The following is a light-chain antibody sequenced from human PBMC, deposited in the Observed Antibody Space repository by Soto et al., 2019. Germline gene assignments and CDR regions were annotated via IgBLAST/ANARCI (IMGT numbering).Light chain of an antibody. CDR1: QSVSTS. J-gene: IGKJ5*01. CDR3: QQYRSFPFT. V-gene: IGKV1-5*03. CDR2: KAS. Sequence: DIQMTQSPSTLSASVGDRVTITCRASQSVSTSLAWYQQKPGKAPILLISKASTLETGVPSRFSGSGSGTTFTLTIISLQPDDLGTYYCQQYRSFPFTFGQGTRLENK.